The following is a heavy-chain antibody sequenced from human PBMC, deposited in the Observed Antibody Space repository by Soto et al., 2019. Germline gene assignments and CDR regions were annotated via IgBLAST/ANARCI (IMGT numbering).Heavy chain of an antibody. D-gene: IGHD2-15*01. CDR3: TRDIVGVVAATQSMDV. CDR2: IRSKAYGGTT. V-gene: IGHV3-49*04. Sequence: GGSLRLSCTASGFTFGDYAMSWVRQTPGKGLEWVGFIRSKAYGGTTEYAASVKGRFTISRDDSKSIAYLQMNSLKTEDTAVYYCTRDIVGVVAATQSMDVWGQGTTVTVSS. J-gene: IGHJ6*02. CDR1: GFTFGDYA.